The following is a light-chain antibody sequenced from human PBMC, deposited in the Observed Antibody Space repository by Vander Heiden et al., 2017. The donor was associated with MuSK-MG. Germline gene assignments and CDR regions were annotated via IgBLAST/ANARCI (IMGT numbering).Light chain of an antibody. CDR2: LGS. J-gene: IGKJ2*01. V-gene: IGKV2-28*01. CDR1: QSLLHSNGYNY. CDR3: MQALQTPLT. Sequence: DIVMTQSPLSLPVTPGEPASISCRSSQSLLHSNGYNYLDWYLQKPGQSPQLLIYLGSNRASGVPDRFSGSGSGTDLTLKISRVEAEDVGVYYCMQALQTPLTFGQGTKLEIK.